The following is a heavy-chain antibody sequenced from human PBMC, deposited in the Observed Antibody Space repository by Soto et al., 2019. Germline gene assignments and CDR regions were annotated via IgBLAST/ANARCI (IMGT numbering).Heavy chain of an antibody. Sequence: EVLLVESGGGLVQPGGSLRLSCAASGFTFRGYAMHWVRQAPGKGLEYVSRISSDGGSTYYVNSVKGRFAISRDNSKNTMYLPLGSLRTDDMAVYYCARDGVATSAFDYWGQGTLVTVSS. CDR2: ISSDGGST. CDR1: GFTFRGYA. J-gene: IGHJ4*02. CDR3: ARDGVATSAFDY. D-gene: IGHD5-12*01. V-gene: IGHV3-64*01.